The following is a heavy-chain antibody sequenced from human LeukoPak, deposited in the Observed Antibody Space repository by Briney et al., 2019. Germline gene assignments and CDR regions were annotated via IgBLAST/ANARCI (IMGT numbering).Heavy chain of an antibody. CDR1: GFTFSSYG. CDR3: AKEQRWLQAELDY. CDR2: IWYDGSNK. J-gene: IGHJ4*02. Sequence: GGSLRLSCAASGFTFSSYGMHWVRQAPGKGLDWVAVIWYDGSNKYYADSVKGRLTISRDNSKNTLYLQMNSLRAEDTAVYYCAKEQRWLQAELDYWGQGTLVTVSS. D-gene: IGHD5-24*01. V-gene: IGHV3-33*06.